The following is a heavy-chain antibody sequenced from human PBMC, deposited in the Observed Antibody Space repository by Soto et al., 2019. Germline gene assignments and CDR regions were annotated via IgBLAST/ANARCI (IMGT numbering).Heavy chain of an antibody. CDR2: LSSDGSDE. CDR3: VNERRKWRESPSYT. V-gene: IGHV3-30*18. J-gene: IGHJ5*02. CDR1: GFTFSRSA. D-gene: IGHD2-8*01. Sequence: QVQLVESGGGVVQPGGSLRVSCAASGFTFSRSAMHWVRQAPGKGLEWVAALSSDGSDEYYGDSVRGRFTISRDNSKNTVNLQITSLRVEDTAVYYCVNERRKWRESPSYTWGQGTLFTVSS.